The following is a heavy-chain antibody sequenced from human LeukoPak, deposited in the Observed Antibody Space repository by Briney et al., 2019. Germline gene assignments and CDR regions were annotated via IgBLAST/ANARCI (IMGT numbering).Heavy chain of an antibody. Sequence: ASVKVSCKASGYIFNSYGISWVRQAPGQGLEWMGWISAFNGNTNYAQKFQGRVAMTTGTSTNTAYMELRSLSSDDTAVYFCARDPVGANGVFDYWGQGTLVTVSS. CDR1: GYIFNSYG. D-gene: IGHD1-26*01. CDR3: ARDPVGANGVFDY. J-gene: IGHJ4*02. CDR2: ISAFNGNT. V-gene: IGHV1-18*01.